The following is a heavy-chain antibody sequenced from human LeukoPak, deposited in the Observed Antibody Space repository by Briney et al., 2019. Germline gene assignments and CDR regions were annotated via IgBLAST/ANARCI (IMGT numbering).Heavy chain of an antibody. D-gene: IGHD5-24*01. CDR2: ITSSSTYT. CDR3: ARDVGMATPDY. Sequence: GGSLRFSCAASGFTFSTYSMNWVRQAPGKGLEWVSSITSSSTYTYYADSVKGRFTISRENAKNSLYLQMNSLRVEDTAVYYCARDVGMATPDYWGQGTLVTVSS. J-gene: IGHJ4*02. CDR1: GFTFSTYS. V-gene: IGHV3-21*06.